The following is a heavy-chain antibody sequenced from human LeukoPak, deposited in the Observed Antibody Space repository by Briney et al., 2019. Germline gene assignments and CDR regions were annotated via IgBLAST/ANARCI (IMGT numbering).Heavy chain of an antibody. CDR3: ARDKSDSGSSPIDY. CDR2: IYYSGST. CDR1: GGSISSYC. Sequence: SETLSLTCTVSGGSISSYCWSWIRQPPGKGLEWIGYIYYSGSTNYNPSLKSRVTISVDKSKNQFSLKLSSVTAADTAVYYCARDKSDSGSSPIDYWGQGTLVTVSS. D-gene: IGHD1-26*01. J-gene: IGHJ4*02. V-gene: IGHV4-59*12.